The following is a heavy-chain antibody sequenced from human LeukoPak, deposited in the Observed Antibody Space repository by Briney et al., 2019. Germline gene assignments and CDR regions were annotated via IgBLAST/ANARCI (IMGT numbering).Heavy chain of an antibody. Sequence: GGSLRLSCAASGFTFSIYELNWVRQAPGKGLEWVSYISDIGTTQHYADSVKGRFTISRDNAKNSLYLQMNSLTAEDTAVYYCARDRSKVTAYDDALDIWGQGTMVSVSS. CDR1: GFTFSIYE. V-gene: IGHV3-48*03. CDR2: ISDIGTTQ. D-gene: IGHD2-21*02. CDR3: ARDRSKVTAYDDALDI. J-gene: IGHJ3*02.